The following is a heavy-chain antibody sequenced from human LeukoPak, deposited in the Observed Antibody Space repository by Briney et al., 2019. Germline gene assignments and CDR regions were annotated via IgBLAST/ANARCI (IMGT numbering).Heavy chain of an antibody. CDR3: ARAGSGRPPWGGFDY. J-gene: IGHJ4*02. CDR2: IYYSGST. V-gene: IGHV4-59*01. D-gene: IGHD3-10*01. Sequence: PSETLSLTCTVSGGSISSYYWSWIRQPPGKGLEWIGYIYYSGSTNYNPSLKSRVTISVDTSKNQFSLKLSSVTAADTAVYYCARAGSGRPPWGGFDYWGQGTLVTVSS. CDR1: GGSISSYY.